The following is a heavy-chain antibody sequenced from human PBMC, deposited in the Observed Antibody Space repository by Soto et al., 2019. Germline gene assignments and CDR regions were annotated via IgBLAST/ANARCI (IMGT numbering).Heavy chain of an antibody. V-gene: IGHV1-69*01. Sequence: QVHLVQSGDEVKKPGSPVKVSCRTSGSSDRKYALGWVREVPGQGLEWMGLINPFYDTTNYAQKFQGRVTITADQSTGTSYLEVSSLTYEDTAVYYCARDVATSGSYFDHWGQGTLVTVSS. CDR2: INPFYDTT. CDR1: GSSDRKYA. D-gene: IGHD1-26*01. J-gene: IGHJ4*02. CDR3: ARDVATSGSYFDH.